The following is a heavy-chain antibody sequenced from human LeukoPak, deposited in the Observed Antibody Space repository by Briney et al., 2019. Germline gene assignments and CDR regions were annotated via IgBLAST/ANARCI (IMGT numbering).Heavy chain of an antibody. Sequence: GGSLRLSCAASGFTFSTYSMNWVRQAPGKGLEWVSSISSGSSYIYYADSIKGRFTISRDNAMNSLYLQMNSLRAEDTAVYYCARDSSDSSGYSEYYFDYWGQGTLVTVSS. CDR2: ISSGSSYI. V-gene: IGHV3-21*01. D-gene: IGHD3-22*01. J-gene: IGHJ4*02. CDR1: GFTFSTYS. CDR3: ARDSSDSSGYSEYYFDY.